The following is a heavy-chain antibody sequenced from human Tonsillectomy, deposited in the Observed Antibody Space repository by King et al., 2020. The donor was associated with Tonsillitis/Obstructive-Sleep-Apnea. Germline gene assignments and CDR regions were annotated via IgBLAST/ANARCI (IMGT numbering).Heavy chain of an antibody. CDR1: GFTFSSYA. CDR2: ISYDGSNK. V-gene: IGHV3-30*18. Sequence: VQLVESGGGVVQPGRSLRLSCAASGFTFSSYAMHWVRQAPGKGLEWVAVISYDGSNKYFADSVKGRFTISRDNSKNTLYLQMNSLRAEDTAVYYCAKDALWSGYDDMDVWGQGTTVTVSS. D-gene: IGHD3-3*01. J-gene: IGHJ6*02. CDR3: AKDALWSGYDDMDV.